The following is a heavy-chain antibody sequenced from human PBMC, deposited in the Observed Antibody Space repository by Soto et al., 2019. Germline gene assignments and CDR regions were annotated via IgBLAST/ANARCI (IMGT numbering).Heavy chain of an antibody. CDR2: IIPIFGTA. D-gene: IGHD2-15*01. CDR1: GGTFSSYA. CDR3: ARVDGGNPKGAFDI. J-gene: IGHJ3*02. Sequence: SVKVSCKASGGTFSSYAISWVRQAPGQGLEWMGGIIPIFGTANYAQKFQGRVTITADESTSTAYMELSSLRSEDTAVHYCARVDGGNPKGAFDIWGQGTMVTVSS. V-gene: IGHV1-69*13.